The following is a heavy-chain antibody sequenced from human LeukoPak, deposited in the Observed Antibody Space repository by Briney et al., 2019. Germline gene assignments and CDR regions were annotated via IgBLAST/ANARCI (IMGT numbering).Heavy chain of an antibody. CDR1: GFTVSSNY. Sequence: GGSLRLSCAASGFTVSSNYMTWVRQAPGKGLEWVSLIYSNGITYYADSVKGRFTISRHNSKNTLYLQMNSLRVEDTAVYYCAGGSVLMVYYAWGQGTLVTASS. CDR3: AGGSVLMVYYA. D-gene: IGHD2-8*01. J-gene: IGHJ4*02. CDR2: IYSNGIT. V-gene: IGHV3-53*04.